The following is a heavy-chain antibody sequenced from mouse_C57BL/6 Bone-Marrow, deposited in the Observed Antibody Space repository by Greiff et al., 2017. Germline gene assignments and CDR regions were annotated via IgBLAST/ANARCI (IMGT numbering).Heavy chain of an antibody. Sequence: QVPLKVSGPELVQPGASVKISCKASGYAFSSSWMNWVKQRPGKGLERIGRIYLGDGDTNYNGKFKGKATLTADKSSSTAYMQLSSLTSEDSAVYFCARRRFAYWGQGTLVTVSA. V-gene: IGHV1-82*01. J-gene: IGHJ3*01. CDR2: IYLGDGDT. CDR1: GYAFSSSW. CDR3: ARRRFAY.